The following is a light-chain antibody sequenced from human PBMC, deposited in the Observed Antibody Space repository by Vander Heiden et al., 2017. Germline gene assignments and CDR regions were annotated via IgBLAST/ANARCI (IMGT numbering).Light chain of an antibody. Sequence: AIRITQSPSSLSASTGDRVTITCRASQGISSDVDWYQQKPGKAPKLLIYAASTLQSGVPSRSSGSGSGTDFTLTISCLQSEDFATYYCQQDDSYPRTFGQGTKVEIK. V-gene: IGKV1-8*01. CDR2: AAS. CDR1: QGISSD. CDR3: QQDDSYPRT. J-gene: IGKJ1*01.